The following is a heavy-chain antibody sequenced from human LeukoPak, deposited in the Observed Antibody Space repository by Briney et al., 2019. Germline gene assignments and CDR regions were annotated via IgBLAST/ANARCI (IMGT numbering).Heavy chain of an antibody. J-gene: IGHJ4*02. CDR2: IYYSGST. CDR1: GGSISSSSYY. D-gene: IGHD6-13*01. CDR3: ATVSSGWYFSGTFDY. Sequence: SETLSLTCTVSGGSISSSSYYWGWIRQPPGKGLEWIGSIYYSGSTYYNPSLKSRVTISVDTSKNQFSLKLSSVTAADTAVYYCATVSSGWYFSGTFDYLGQGTLVTVSS. V-gene: IGHV4-39*01.